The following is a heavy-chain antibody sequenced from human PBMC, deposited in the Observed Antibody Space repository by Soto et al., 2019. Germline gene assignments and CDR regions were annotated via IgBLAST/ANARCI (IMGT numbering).Heavy chain of an antibody. Sequence: ASVKVSCKASGYTFTGYYMHWVRQAPGQGLEGMGWINPNSGGTNYAQKFQGRVTMTRDTSISTAYMELSRLRSDDTAVYYCARDGPEYSSSPGFDYWGQGTLVTVSS. CDR1: GYTFTGYY. V-gene: IGHV1-2*02. J-gene: IGHJ4*02. D-gene: IGHD6-6*01. CDR2: INPNSGGT. CDR3: ARDGPEYSSSPGFDY.